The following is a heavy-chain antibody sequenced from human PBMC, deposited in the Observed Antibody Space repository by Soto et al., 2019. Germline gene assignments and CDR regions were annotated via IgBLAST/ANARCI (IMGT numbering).Heavy chain of an antibody. V-gene: IGHV1-2*02. CDR3: AREELPNYYYGMDV. Sequence: VASVKVSCKASGYIFTGYHVHWVRQAPGQGLEWMGWINPNSGGTKYAQKFQGRVTMNRDTSISTAYMELSSLRSDDKAVHYCAREELPNYYYGMDVWGQGTTVTVSS. D-gene: IGHD1-7*01. J-gene: IGHJ6*02. CDR2: INPNSGGT. CDR1: GYIFTGYH.